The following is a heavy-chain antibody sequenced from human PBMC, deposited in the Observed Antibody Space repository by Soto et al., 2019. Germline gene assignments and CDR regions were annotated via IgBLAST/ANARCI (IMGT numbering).Heavy chain of an antibody. J-gene: IGHJ4*02. D-gene: IGHD2-15*01. CDR1: GGSISSGGYY. CDR2: IYYSGST. Sequence: QVQLQESGPGLVKPSQTLSLTCTVSGGSISSGGYYWSWIRQHPGKGLEWIGYIYYSGSTYYNPSLKSRVTISVDTSKNQFSLKLSSVTAADTAVYYCARDGYCSGGSCHLDYWGQGTLVTVSS. V-gene: IGHV4-31*03. CDR3: ARDGYCSGGSCHLDY.